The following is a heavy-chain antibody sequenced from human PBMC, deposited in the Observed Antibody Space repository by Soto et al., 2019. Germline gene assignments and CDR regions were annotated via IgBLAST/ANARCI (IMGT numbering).Heavy chain of an antibody. J-gene: IGHJ4*02. Sequence: EVQLVESGGGLVQPGESLRLSCVGSGFTFNSYWMGWVRQAPGKGPQWVANIGRDGSEKSDVDSLKGRFTISRDNARRSVHLQMNSLGVEDTAVYYCAAWPLSSWFDYWGRGILVTVSS. CDR2: IGRDGSEK. V-gene: IGHV3-7*05. CDR1: GFTFNSYW. CDR3: AAWPLSSWFDY. D-gene: IGHD6-13*01.